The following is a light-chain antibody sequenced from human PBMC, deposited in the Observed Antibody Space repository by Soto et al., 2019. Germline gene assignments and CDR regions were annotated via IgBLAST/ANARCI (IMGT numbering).Light chain of an antibody. CDR2: DVA. J-gene: IGLJ1*01. V-gene: IGLV2-14*01. CDR1: SSDVGGYNY. CDR3: TSYTTSSTYV. Sequence: QSVLTQPASASGSPGQSIAISCTGTSSDVGGYNYVSWYQQHPGKAPKLMLYDVAIRPSRVSARFSGSKSGNTASLTISGLQAEDEADYYCTSYTTSSTYVFGTGTKVTVL.